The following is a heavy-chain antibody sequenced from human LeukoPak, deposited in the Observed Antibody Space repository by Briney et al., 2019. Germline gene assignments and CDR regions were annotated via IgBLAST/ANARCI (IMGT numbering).Heavy chain of an antibody. CDR1: AFTFSNYA. Sequence: GGSLRLSCAASAFTFSNYAMHWVRQAPGKGLEWVAVISYSGSDKNYADSVKGRFTISRDNSENTLYLQMNSLRAEDTAVYYCARGGYCSGTSCAHYDGMDVWGQGTTVTVSS. CDR3: ARGGYCSGTSCAHYDGMDV. CDR2: ISYSGSDK. V-gene: IGHV3-30-3*01. D-gene: IGHD2-2*01. J-gene: IGHJ6*02.